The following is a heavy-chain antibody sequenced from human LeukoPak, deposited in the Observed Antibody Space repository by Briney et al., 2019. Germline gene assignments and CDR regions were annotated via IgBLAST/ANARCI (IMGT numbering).Heavy chain of an antibody. V-gene: IGHV4-4*07. CDR1: RGSISNYW. CDR3: ARDAGGYEVY. J-gene: IGHJ4*02. Sequence: SETLSLTCTVSRGSISNYWWSWIRQAAGKGLEWIGRVYPSGTTHYNPSLQSRVTLSVDTSKNQLSLTLSSLTAADTAVYYCARDAGGYEVYWGQGTLVTVSS. D-gene: IGHD5-12*01. CDR2: VYPSGTT.